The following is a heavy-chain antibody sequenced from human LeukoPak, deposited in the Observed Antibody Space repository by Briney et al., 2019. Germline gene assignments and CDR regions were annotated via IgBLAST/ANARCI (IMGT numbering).Heavy chain of an antibody. J-gene: IGHJ3*02. D-gene: IGHD3-10*01. Sequence: GGSLRLSCAASGFTFGSYWMSWVRQAPGKGLEWVANIKEDGSEKYYVDSVKGRFTISRDNVKNSLYLQMNSLRAEDTAVYYCARELGVIITYDAFDIWGQGTMVTVSS. CDR3: ARELGVIITYDAFDI. CDR2: IKEDGSEK. V-gene: IGHV3-7*03. CDR1: GFTFGSYW.